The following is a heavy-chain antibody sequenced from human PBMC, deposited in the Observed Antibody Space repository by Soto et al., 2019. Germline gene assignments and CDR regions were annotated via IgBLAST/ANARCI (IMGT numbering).Heavy chain of an antibody. CDR2: ISSSGSTI. CDR1: GFTFSSYE. Sequence: PGGSLRLSCAASGFTFSSYEMNWVRQAPGKGLEWVSYISSSGSTIYYADSVKGRFTISRDNARNSLYLQMNSLRAEDTAVYYCARAGIVGAKGDAFDIWGQGTMVTVSS. D-gene: IGHD1-26*01. J-gene: IGHJ3*02. CDR3: ARAGIVGAKGDAFDI. V-gene: IGHV3-48*03.